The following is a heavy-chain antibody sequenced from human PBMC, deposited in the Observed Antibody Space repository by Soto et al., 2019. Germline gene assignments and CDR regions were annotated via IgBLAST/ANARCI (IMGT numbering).Heavy chain of an antibody. D-gene: IGHD3-10*01. J-gene: IGHJ4*02. Sequence: LRLSCAASGFTLGRYGMSWVRQAPGKGLEWVSAVSPNGQGIYYADSGRGRFTISRDFSKNTVFLHMDSLRAEDTAVYYCAKDRDYPRDYFHYWGRGTLVTVSS. CDR2: VSPNGQGI. CDR1: GFTLGRYG. CDR3: AKDRDYPRDYFHY. V-gene: IGHV3-23*01.